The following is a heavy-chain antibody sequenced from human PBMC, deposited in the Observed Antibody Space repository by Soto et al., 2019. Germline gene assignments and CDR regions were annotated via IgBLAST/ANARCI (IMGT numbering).Heavy chain of an antibody. CDR1: GFTFSSYA. J-gene: IGHJ2*01. CDR2: ISYDGSNK. CDR3: ARPLWRDDYNWGYFDL. Sequence: QVQLVESGGGVVQPGRSLRLSCAASGFTFSSYAMHWVRQAPGKGLEWVAVISYDGSNKYYADSVKGRFTISRDNSKNTVYLQMNSLRTEDTAVYYCARPLWRDDYNWGYFDLWGRRTLVTVSS. V-gene: IGHV3-30-3*01. D-gene: IGHD1-1*01.